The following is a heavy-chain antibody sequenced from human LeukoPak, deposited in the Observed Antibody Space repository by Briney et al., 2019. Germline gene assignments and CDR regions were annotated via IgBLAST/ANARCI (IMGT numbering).Heavy chain of an antibody. CDR3: ARGVGGSPPAFDI. CDR2: IYYSGST. V-gene: IGHV4-59*01. Sequence: SETLSLACTVSGGSISSYYWSWIRQPPGKGLEWIGYIYYSGSTNYNPSLKSRVTISVDTSKNQFSLKLSSVTAADTAVYYCARGVGGSPPAFDIWGQGTMVTVSS. J-gene: IGHJ3*02. D-gene: IGHD1-26*01. CDR1: GGSISSYY.